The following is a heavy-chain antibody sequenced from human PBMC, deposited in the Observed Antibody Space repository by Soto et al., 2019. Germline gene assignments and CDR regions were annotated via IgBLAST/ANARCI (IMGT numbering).Heavy chain of an antibody. J-gene: IGHJ4*02. CDR1: GFMFSRYA. CDR2: ISKDGSVK. V-gene: IGHV3-30-3*01. D-gene: IGHD3-3*01. Sequence: QVQLVESGGRVVQSGGSLRLSCAASGFMFSRYAIHWVRQAPGKGLEWVAVISKDGSVKYYIDSVRGRFTISRDKSKNTVYLEMNNMRDDDTGVFYCVRSRSGAVPDSFGYWGQGTLVTVSS. CDR3: VRSRSGAVPDSFGY.